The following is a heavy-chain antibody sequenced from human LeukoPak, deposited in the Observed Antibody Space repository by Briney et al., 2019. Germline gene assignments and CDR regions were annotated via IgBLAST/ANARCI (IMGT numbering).Heavy chain of an antibody. Sequence: SETLSLTCAVYGGSFSGYYWSWIRQPPGKGLDWIGEINPSGSTNYNPSLKSRVTRSVDTTKNQFSLKLSSVTAADTAVYYCARGPRWLGQYFQHWGQGTLVTVSS. V-gene: IGHV4-34*01. D-gene: IGHD6-19*01. J-gene: IGHJ1*01. CDR3: ARGPRWLGQYFQH. CDR2: INPSGST. CDR1: GGSFSGYY.